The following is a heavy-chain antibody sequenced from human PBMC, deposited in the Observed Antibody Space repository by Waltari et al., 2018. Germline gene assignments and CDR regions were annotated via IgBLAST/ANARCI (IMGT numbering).Heavy chain of an antibody. V-gene: IGHV4-59*11. J-gene: IGHJ4*02. CDR2: IYYSGST. CDR1: GGSISSHY. Sequence: QVQLQESGPGLVKPSETLSLTCTVSGGSISSHYWSWIRQPPGKGLEWIGYIYYSGSTNYHPALKSRVTISVETSKNQFSLKLSSVTAADTAVYYCARDEAGSRGIAYYWGQGTLVTVSS. CDR3: ARDEAGSRGIAYY. D-gene: IGHD6-13*01.